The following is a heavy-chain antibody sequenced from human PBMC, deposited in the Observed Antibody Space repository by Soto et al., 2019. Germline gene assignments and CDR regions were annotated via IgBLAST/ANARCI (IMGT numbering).Heavy chain of an antibody. CDR1: GGSISSSSYY. D-gene: IGHD1-26*01. J-gene: IGHJ4*02. Sequence: PSETLSLTCTVSGGSISSSSYYWGWIRQPPGRGLEWIGCIYYSGSTYYNPSLKSRVTISVDTSNNQFSLKLTSVTAADTAVYYCARGGGELLDFDYWGQGALVTVSS. V-gene: IGHV4-39*07. CDR2: IYYSGST. CDR3: ARGGGELLDFDY.